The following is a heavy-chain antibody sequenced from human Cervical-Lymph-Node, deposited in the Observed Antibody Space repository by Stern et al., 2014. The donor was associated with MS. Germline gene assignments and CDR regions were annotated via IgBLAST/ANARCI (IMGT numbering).Heavy chain of an antibody. Sequence: VQLLESGAEVRKPGASVKVSCKASGYTFTSDDINWVRQAPAQGLEWMGWMNPDSGDTAFAQTFQSRLTMTTAASITKPFTHPTNLRSDDAAVYYCTKAWDSWGPGTLVIVSS. J-gene: IGHJ4*02. CDR2: MNPDSGDT. CDR3: TKAWDS. CDR1: GYTFTSDD. V-gene: IGHV1-8*01.